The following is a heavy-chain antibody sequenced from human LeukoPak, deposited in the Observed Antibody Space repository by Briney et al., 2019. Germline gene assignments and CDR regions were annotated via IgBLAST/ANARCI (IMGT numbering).Heavy chain of an antibody. Sequence: PSETLSLTCAVYGGSFSGYYWSWIRQPPGKWLEWIGEINHSGSTNYNPSLRSRVTISVDTSKNQFSLKLSSVTAADTAVYYCARGGNIVVVPAAIGGNNWFDPWGQGTLVTVSS. CDR1: GGSFSGYY. J-gene: IGHJ5*02. CDR2: INHSGST. V-gene: IGHV4-34*01. D-gene: IGHD2-2*01. CDR3: ARGGNIVVVPAAIGGNNWFDP.